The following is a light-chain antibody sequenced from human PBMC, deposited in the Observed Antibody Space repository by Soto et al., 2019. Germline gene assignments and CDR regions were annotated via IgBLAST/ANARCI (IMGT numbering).Light chain of an antibody. CDR1: QNINNY. J-gene: IGKJ4*01. V-gene: IGKV3-11*01. CDR3: QQRNNWVT. Sequence: EAVLTQSPATLSLSPGERATLSCRASQNINNYLAWYQQKPGQAPRLLIYDASNRATGIPARFSGSGSGTDFILTISSLEPEDFGVYYCQQRNNWVTFGGGTKVDIK. CDR2: DAS.